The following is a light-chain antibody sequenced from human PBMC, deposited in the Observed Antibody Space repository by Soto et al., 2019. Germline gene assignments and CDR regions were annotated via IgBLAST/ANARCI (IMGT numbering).Light chain of an antibody. CDR1: QSVSSN. V-gene: IGKV3-11*01. CDR3: QQRSNWIT. J-gene: IGKJ5*01. Sequence: EIVITQSPATLSVSPVERATLYCRASQSVSSNLAWYQQKPGQAPRLLIYGAYTRAAGVPARFSGSGSGTDLTLTISSLEPEDFAVYHCQQRSNWITFGQGARLEI. CDR2: GAY.